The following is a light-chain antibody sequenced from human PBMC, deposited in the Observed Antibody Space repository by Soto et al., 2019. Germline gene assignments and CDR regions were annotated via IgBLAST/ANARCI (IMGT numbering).Light chain of an antibody. CDR2: GAS. CDR1: QSVSSN. V-gene: IGKV3-15*01. CDR3: QQYKTPRPT. Sequence: EIVMKQYPVTLAVSAGEGGTLACRASQSVSSNLAWYQQKPGHAPRLLIYGASTSATGIPACNSGGGSGAESTVTTCRLHSDYFVAYYFQQYKTPRPTFGQGTKVDIK. J-gene: IGKJ1*01.